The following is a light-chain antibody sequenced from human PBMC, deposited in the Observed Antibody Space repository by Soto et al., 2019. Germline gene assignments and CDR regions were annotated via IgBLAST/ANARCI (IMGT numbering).Light chain of an antibody. V-gene: IGKV3D-15*01. CDR1: QSVSSN. CDR2: GAS. CDR3: QQYHNSPLT. J-gene: IGKJ1*01. Sequence: EIVMTQSPATLSVSPGERATLSCRASQSVSSNLAWYQQKPGQAPRLLVFGASSRATGVPDRFSGSGSGTDFTLTISGLEPEDFALYYCQQYHNSPLTFGQGTKVDIK.